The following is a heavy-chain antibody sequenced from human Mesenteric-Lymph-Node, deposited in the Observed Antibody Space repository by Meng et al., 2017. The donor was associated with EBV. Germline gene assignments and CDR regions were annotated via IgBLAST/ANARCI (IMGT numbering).Heavy chain of an antibody. D-gene: IGHD4-17*01. CDR2: IYYSGST. V-gene: IGHV4-61*01. Sequence: GHWQWSGPALVQPSETLSLTCTVSGGSVSMGSYSWSWIRQPPGKGLEWIGYIYYSGSTNYNPSLKSRVTISVDTSKNQFSLKLSSVTAADTAVYYCARATVKNWFDPWGQGTLVTVSS. CDR3: ARATVKNWFDP. CDR1: GGSVSMGSYS. J-gene: IGHJ5*02.